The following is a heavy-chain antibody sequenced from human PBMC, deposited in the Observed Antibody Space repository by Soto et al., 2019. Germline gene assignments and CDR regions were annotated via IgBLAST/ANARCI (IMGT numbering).Heavy chain of an antibody. V-gene: IGHV4-31*03. Sequence: LSLTCTVSGGSISSGGYYWSSIRQHPGKGLEWIGYIYYSGSTYYNPSLKSRVTISVDTSKNQFSLKLSSVTAADTAVYYCARGSSSSLDYWGQGTLVTVSS. D-gene: IGHD6-6*01. J-gene: IGHJ4*02. CDR1: GGSISSGGYY. CDR3: ARGSSSSLDY. CDR2: IYYSGST.